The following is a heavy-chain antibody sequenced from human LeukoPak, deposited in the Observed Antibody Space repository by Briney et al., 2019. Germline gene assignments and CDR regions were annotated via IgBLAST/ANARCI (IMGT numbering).Heavy chain of an antibody. V-gene: IGHV3-53*01. CDR2: IYSGGST. CDR1: GFTVGSNY. D-gene: IGHD3-10*01. J-gene: IGHJ4*02. CDR3: AREDFYGSGSYLDY. Sequence: PGGSLRLSCAASGFTVGSNYMSWVRQAPGKGLEWVSVIYSGGSTYYADSVKGRFTISRDNSKNTLYLQMNSLRAEDTAVYYCAREDFYGSGSYLDYWGQGTLVTVSS.